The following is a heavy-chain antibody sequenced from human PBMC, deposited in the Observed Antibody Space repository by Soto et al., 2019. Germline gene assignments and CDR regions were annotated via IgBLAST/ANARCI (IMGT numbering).Heavy chain of an antibody. CDR2: IYTSGDT. CDR1: GFTVSSHY. D-gene: IGHD3-9*01. CDR3: ARLNYDILAAFDY. V-gene: IGHV3-66*01. Sequence: EVQLVESGGGLVQPGGSLRLSCAASGFTVSSHYMSWVRRAPGKGLEWVSVIYTSGDTYYADSVKGRFTISRDNSKTTLYLQMNTVRAEDTAVYYCARLNYDILAAFDYWGQGTLVTVSS. J-gene: IGHJ4*02.